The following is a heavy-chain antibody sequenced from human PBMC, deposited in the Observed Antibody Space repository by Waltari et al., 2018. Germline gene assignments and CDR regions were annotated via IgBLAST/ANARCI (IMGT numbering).Heavy chain of an antibody. CDR1: GFTFSSYA. J-gene: IGHJ6*03. V-gene: IGHV3-23*03. CDR3: AKPPRAYYYYMDV. CDR2: IYSGGST. Sequence: EVQLLESGGGLVQPGGSLRLSCAASGFTFSSYAMSWVRQAPGKGLAWVSVIYSGGSTYYADSVKGRFTISRDNSKNTLYLQMNSLRAEDTAVYYCAKPPRAYYYYMDVWGKGTTVTVSS.